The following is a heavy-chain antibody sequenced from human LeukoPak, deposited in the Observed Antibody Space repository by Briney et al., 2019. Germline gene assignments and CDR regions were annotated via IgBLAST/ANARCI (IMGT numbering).Heavy chain of an antibody. D-gene: IGHD2-2*01. CDR1: GFTFSSYS. Sequence: PGGSLRLSCAASGFTFSSYSMNWVRQAPGKGLERVSYISSSSSTIYYADSVKGRFTSSRDNAKNSLYLQMNSLRAEDTAVYYCARLGDRYCSSTSCAPYNWFDPWGQGTLVTVSS. CDR2: ISSSSSTI. J-gene: IGHJ5*02. CDR3: ARLGDRYCSSTSCAPYNWFDP. V-gene: IGHV3-48*01.